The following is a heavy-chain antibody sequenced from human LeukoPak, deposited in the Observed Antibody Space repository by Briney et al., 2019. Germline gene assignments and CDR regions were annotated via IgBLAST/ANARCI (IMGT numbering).Heavy chain of an antibody. Sequence: PSGTLSLTCAVSGGSISTSNWWSWVRQPPGKGLEWIGEINHSGSTNYNPSLKSRVTISVDTSKNQFSLKLSSVTAADTAVYYCARVLQGLRFLERSNWFDPWGQGTLVTVSS. CDR2: INHSGST. V-gene: IGHV4-4*02. J-gene: IGHJ5*02. CDR1: GGSISTSNW. D-gene: IGHD3-3*01. CDR3: ARVLQGLRFLERSNWFDP.